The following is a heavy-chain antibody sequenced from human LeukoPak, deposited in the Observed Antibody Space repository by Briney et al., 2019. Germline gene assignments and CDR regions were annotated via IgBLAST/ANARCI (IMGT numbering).Heavy chain of an antibody. D-gene: IGHD6-19*01. V-gene: IGHV1-18*01. J-gene: IGHJ4*02. CDR1: GYTFTSYG. CDR2: ISAYNGNT. CDR3: AREESDYSSGWYGVDY. Sequence: ASVKVSCKASGYTFTSYGISWVRQAPGQGLEWMGWISAYNGNTNYAQKLQGRVTMTTDTSTSTAYMELRSLRSDDTAVYYCAREESDYSSGWYGVDYWGQGTLVTVSS.